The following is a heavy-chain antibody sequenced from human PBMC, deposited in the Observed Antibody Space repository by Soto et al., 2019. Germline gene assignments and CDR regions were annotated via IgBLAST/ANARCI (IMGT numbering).Heavy chain of an antibody. V-gene: IGHV3-23*01. CDR1: GFTFSSYA. CDR2: ISGSGGST. J-gene: IGHJ4*02. D-gene: IGHD2-15*01. CDR3: AKGGYPGLCRGGSCPYFFDF. Sequence: GGSLRLSCAASGFTFSSYAMSWVRQAPGKGLEWVSAISGSGGSTYYADSVKGRFTISRDNSKNTLYLQVNSLRAEDTAVYYCAKGGYPGLCRGGSCPYFFDFWGQGTVVTVSS.